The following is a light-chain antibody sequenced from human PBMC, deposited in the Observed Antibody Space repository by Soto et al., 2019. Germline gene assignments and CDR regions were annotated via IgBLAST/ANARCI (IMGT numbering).Light chain of an antibody. CDR2: DVT. V-gene: IGLV2-11*01. CDR1: SGDVGGFNH. Sequence: QSALTQPRSVSGSPGQSVTISCTGTSGDVGGFNHVSWYQLHPGKAPKLMIYDVTNRPSGVPDRFSGSKSGNTASLTISGLQLEDEADYYCSAWDGSLNGLVFGGGTKLTVL. J-gene: IGLJ3*02. CDR3: SAWDGSLNGLV.